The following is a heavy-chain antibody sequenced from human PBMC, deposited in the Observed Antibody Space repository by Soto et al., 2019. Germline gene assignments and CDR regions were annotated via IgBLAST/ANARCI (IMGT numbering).Heavy chain of an antibody. D-gene: IGHD2-21*02. J-gene: IGHJ5*02. CDR2: INPNSGGT. CDR1: GCTFTSYY. V-gene: IGHV1-2*04. Sequence: GASVKVSCKASGCTFTSYYMHWVRQAPGQGLEWMGWINPNSGGTNYAQKFQGWVTMTRDTSISTAYMELSRLRSDDTAVYYCAREDCGGDCYTFDPWGQGTLVTVSS. CDR3: AREDCGGDCYTFDP.